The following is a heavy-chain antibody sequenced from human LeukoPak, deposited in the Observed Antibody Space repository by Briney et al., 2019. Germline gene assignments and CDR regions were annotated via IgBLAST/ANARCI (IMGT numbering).Heavy chain of an antibody. CDR1: GLIFSGYW. CDR3: TKSDWFDP. Sequence: GGSLRLSCAVSGLIFSGYWMHWVSQAPGKGLVWLSRIKNDGSITSYADSVKGRFTISRDNAKNTLYLQMNSLRVEDTAVYYCTKSDWFDPWGQGTLVTVSS. J-gene: IGHJ5*02. CDR2: IKNDGSIT. V-gene: IGHV3-74*01. D-gene: IGHD3-3*01.